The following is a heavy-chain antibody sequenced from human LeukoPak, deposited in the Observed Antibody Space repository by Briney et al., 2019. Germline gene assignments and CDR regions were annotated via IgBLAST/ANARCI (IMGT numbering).Heavy chain of an antibody. CDR1: GGSISSGDYY. J-gene: IGHJ4*02. D-gene: IGHD1-26*01. V-gene: IGHV4-30-4*08. CDR2: IYYSGST. CDR3: ARGYYMGAADY. Sequence: SETLSLTCTVSGGSISSGDYYWSWIRQPPGKGLEWIGYIYYSGSTYYNPSLKSRVTIAVGTSKNQFSLKLSSVTAADTAVYYCARGYYMGAADYWGQGTLVTVSS.